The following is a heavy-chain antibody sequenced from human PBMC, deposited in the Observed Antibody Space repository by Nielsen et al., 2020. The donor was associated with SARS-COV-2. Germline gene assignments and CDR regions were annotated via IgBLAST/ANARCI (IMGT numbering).Heavy chain of an antibody. Sequence: ASVKVSCKASGYTFTGYNMHWVRQAPGQGLEWMGWINPNSGGTNYAQKFQGWVTMTRDTSISTAYMELSRLRSDDTAVYYCARDRGSSWPYGMDVWGQGTTVTVSS. V-gene: IGHV1-2*04. CDR1: GYTFTGYN. CDR2: INPNSGGT. CDR3: ARDRGSSWPYGMDV. D-gene: IGHD6-13*01. J-gene: IGHJ6*02.